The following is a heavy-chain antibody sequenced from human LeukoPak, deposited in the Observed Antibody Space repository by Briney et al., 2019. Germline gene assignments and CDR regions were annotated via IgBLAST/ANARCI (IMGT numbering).Heavy chain of an antibody. V-gene: IGHV3-23*01. CDR2: IGASVGGT. J-gene: IGHJ4*02. D-gene: IGHD3-22*01. CDR1: GITLRNYG. Sequence: TGGSLRLSCAVSGITLRNYGMSGVRQAPGKALEWVAGIGASVGGTEYADSVKGRFTISRDNPKNTLYLQMNSLRAEDTPVYFCAKRGVVIRVILVGFHKEAYYFDSWGQGALVTVSS. CDR3: AKRGVVIRVILVGFHKEAYYFDS.